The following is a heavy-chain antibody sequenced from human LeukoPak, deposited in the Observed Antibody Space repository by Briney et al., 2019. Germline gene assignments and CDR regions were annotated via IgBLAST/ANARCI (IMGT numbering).Heavy chain of an antibody. D-gene: IGHD6-13*01. Sequence: PSETLSLTCTVSGGSISSSSYYWGCIRQPPGKGLEWIGSIYYSGSTYYNPSLKSRATISVDTSKNQFSLKLSSVTAADTAVYYCARCPAAGTIRDFDYWGQGTLVTVSS. J-gene: IGHJ4*02. V-gene: IGHV4-39*07. CDR2: IYYSGST. CDR1: GGSISSSSYY. CDR3: ARCPAAGTIRDFDY.